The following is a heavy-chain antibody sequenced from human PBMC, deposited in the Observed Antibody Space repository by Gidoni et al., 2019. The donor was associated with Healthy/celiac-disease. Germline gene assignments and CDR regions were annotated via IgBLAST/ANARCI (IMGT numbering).Heavy chain of an antibody. V-gene: IGHV4-34*01. CDR1: GGPFSGYY. J-gene: IGHJ4*02. Sequence: QVQLQQWGAGLLKPSETLSLTCAVYGGPFSGYYRSWIRQPPGKGLEWVGKINHSGSTNYNPTLKSRGTISVDTSKNQFSLKLSSVTAADTAVYYCARGSSSWSYWGQGTLVTVSS. CDR3: ARGSSSWSY. D-gene: IGHD6-13*01. CDR2: INHSGST.